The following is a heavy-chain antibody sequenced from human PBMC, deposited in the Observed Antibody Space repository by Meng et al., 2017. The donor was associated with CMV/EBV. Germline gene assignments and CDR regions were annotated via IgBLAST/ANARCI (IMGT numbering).Heavy chain of an antibody. CDR3: ARYWRGSGYVSDY. Sequence: GESLKISCAASGFTFNDYYMNWIRQAPGKGLEWVSYISRDGRTIYYADSVKGRFTISRDNARNSLYLQMNSLRAEGTAVYYCARYWRGSGYVSDYWGQGTLVTVSS. D-gene: IGHD3-22*01. V-gene: IGHV3-11*01. J-gene: IGHJ4*02. CDR2: ISRDGRTI. CDR1: GFTFNDYY.